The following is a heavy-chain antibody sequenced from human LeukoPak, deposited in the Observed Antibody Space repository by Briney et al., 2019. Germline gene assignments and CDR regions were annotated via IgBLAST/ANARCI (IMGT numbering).Heavy chain of an antibody. J-gene: IGHJ4*02. Sequence: SETLSLTCTVFGGSISSYYWSWIRQPPGKGLEWIGYIYYSGSTNYNPSLKSRVTISVDTSKNQFSLKLSSVTAADTAVYYCARLGSYWGLDYWGQGTLVTVSS. CDR1: GGSISSYY. CDR3: ARLGSYWGLDY. V-gene: IGHV4-59*01. D-gene: IGHD1-26*01. CDR2: IYYSGST.